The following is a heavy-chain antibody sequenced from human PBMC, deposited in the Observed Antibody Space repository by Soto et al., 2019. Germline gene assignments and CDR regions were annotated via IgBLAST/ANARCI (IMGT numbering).Heavy chain of an antibody. CDR1: GFTFSSYG. Sequence: QVQLVESGGGVVQPGRSLRLSCAASGFTFSSYGMHWVRQAPGKGLEWVAVISYDGSNKYYADSVKGRFTISRDNSKNTLYLQMNSLRAEDTAVYYCAKGFEWELLPSYYYYYYAMDVWGQGTTVTVSS. CDR2: ISYDGSNK. D-gene: IGHD1-26*01. CDR3: AKGFEWELLPSYYYYYYAMDV. V-gene: IGHV3-30*18. J-gene: IGHJ6*02.